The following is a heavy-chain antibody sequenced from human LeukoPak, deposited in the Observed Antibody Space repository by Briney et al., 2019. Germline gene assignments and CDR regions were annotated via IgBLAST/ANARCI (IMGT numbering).Heavy chain of an antibody. J-gene: IGHJ4*02. V-gene: IGHV1-2*02. Sequence: GASVKVSCKXSGYTFTGYYMHWVRQAPGQGLEWMGWINPNSGGTNYAQKFQGRVTMTRDTSISTAYMELSRLRSDDTAVSYCARESCSSTSCSEDYWGQGTLVTVSS. CDR3: ARESCSSTSCSEDY. CDR2: INPNSGGT. D-gene: IGHD2-2*01. CDR1: GYTFTGYY.